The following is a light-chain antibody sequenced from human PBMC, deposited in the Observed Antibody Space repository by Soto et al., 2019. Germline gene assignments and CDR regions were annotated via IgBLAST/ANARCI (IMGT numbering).Light chain of an antibody. CDR3: QQYGNLPLT. CDR1: RDISDY. V-gene: IGKV1-33*01. CDR2: DAS. J-gene: IGKJ4*01. Sequence: DIQMTQSPSSLSASVGDRVTITCQASRDISDYLNWYQQKPGKAPKLLIYDASNLGTGVPSRFSGSGSGTHFTFTISTLRPDDIATYYCQQYGNLPLTFGGGTKVDIK.